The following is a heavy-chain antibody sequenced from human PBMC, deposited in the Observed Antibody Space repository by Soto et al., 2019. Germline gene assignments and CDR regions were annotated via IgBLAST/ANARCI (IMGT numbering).Heavy chain of an antibody. CDR1: GFTFSSYA. CDR3: ARVYDSSGYYRGIWYYYYYGMDV. Sequence: QVQLVGSGGGVVQPGRSLRLSCAASGFTFSSYAMHWVRQAPGKGLEWVAVISYDGSNKYYADSVKGRFTISRDNSKNTLYLQMNSLRAEDTAVYYCARVYDSSGYYRGIWYYYYYGMDVWGQGTTVTVSS. CDR2: ISYDGSNK. J-gene: IGHJ6*02. D-gene: IGHD3-22*01. V-gene: IGHV3-30-3*01.